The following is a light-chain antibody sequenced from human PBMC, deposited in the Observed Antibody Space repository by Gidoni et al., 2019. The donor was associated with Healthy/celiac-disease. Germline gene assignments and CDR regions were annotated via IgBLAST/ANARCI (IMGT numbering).Light chain of an antibody. J-gene: IGKJ1*01. Sequence: DIVLTQPPHFPSVTPKEKVTITCRASQSIGSTLHWYQQKPDQSPKLLSKDASQSFSGVPSRFSGSGSGTDFTLTINSLEAEDAATYYCHQSSSLPWTFGQGTKVEIK. CDR3: HQSSSLPWT. V-gene: IGKV6-21*01. CDR1: QSIGST. CDR2: DAS.